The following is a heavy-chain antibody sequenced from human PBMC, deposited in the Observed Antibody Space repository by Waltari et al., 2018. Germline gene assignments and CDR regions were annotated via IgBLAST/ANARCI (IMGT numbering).Heavy chain of an antibody. D-gene: IGHD3-3*01. Sequence: EVQLVESGGGLVQPGGSLRLSCAASGFTFSSYWMSWVRQAPGTGLEWVANIKQDGSEKYYVDSVKGRFTISRDNAKNSLYLQMNSLRAEDTAVYYCAREGHQDYDFWSGYYYYYGMDVWGQGTTVTVSS. J-gene: IGHJ6*02. CDR2: IKQDGSEK. CDR3: AREGHQDYDFWSGYYYYYGMDV. V-gene: IGHV3-7*01. CDR1: GFTFSSYW.